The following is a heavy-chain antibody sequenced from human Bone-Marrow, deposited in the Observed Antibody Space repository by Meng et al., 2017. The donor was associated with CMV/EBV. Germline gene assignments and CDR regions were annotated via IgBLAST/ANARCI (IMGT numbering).Heavy chain of an antibody. J-gene: IGHJ6*02. Sequence: SVKVSCKASGGTFSSYAISWVRQAPGQGLEWMGGIIPILGIANYAQKFQGRVTITADKSTSTAYMELSSLRSEDTAVYYCARAWTMIVGVNYYYYGMGVWGQGTTVTVSS. CDR1: GGTFSSYA. CDR2: IIPILGIA. D-gene: IGHD3-22*01. V-gene: IGHV1-69*10. CDR3: ARAWTMIVGVNYYYYGMGV.